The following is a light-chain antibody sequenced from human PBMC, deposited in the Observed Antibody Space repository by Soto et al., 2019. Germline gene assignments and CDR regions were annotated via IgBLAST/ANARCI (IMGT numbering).Light chain of an antibody. CDR1: QSVSDMY. J-gene: IGKJ3*01. Sequence: SVLTQSPGTLSLSPGERATLSCRASQSVSDMYLAWYQQKPGQAPRLLIYASNRATGIPDRFSGSGSGTDVTLLISRLEPEEFAVYSCQHYGTSALFGPGTKVEI. CDR2: AS. CDR3: QHYGTSAL. V-gene: IGKV3-20*01.